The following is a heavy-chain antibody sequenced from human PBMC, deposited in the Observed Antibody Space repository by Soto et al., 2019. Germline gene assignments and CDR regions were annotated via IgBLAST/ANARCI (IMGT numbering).Heavy chain of an antibody. D-gene: IGHD2-2*01. J-gene: IGHJ6*02. V-gene: IGHV5-51*01. Sequence: GESLKISCKGSGYSFTSYWIGWVRQMPGKGLEWMGIIYPGDSDTRYSPSFQGQVTISADKSISTAYLQWSSLKASDTAMYYCARLCTGSTSCYTYYYYGMDVWGQGTTVTVSS. CDR3: ARLCTGSTSCYTYYYYGMDV. CDR2: IYPGDSDT. CDR1: GYSFTSYW.